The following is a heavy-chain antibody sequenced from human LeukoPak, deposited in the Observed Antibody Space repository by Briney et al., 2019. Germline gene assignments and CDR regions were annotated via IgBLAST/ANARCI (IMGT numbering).Heavy chain of an antibody. CDR1: GGTFSSYA. CDR3: ARGYCSGGSCYWGFDP. D-gene: IGHD2-15*01. J-gene: IGHJ5*02. V-gene: IGHV1-69*04. Sequence: ASVKVSCKASGGTFSSYAISWVRQAPGQGLEWMGRIIPILGIANYAQKFQGRVTITADKSTSTAYMELSSLRSEDRAVYYCARGYCSGGSCYWGFDPWGQGTLVTVSS. CDR2: IIPILGIA.